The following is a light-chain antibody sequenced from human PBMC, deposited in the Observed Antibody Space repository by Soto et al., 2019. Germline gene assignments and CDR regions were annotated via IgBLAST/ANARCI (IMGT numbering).Light chain of an antibody. Sequence: EIVLTQSPATLSLSPGERATLSCRVSQSIYIYLAWYQQTSGQAPRLLIYDASKRAPGVPVRFSGSGSGTGVTLSSSRLDHEDFAVYLCQKRSNCPMTFGGGTKAAVK. J-gene: IGKJ4*02. CDR2: DAS. CDR3: QKRSNCPMT. CDR1: QSIYIY. V-gene: IGKV3-11*01.